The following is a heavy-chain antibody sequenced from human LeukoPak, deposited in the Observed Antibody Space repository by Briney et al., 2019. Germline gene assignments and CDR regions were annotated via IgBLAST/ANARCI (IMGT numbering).Heavy chain of an antibody. CDR2: IYPRDGST. Sequence: ASVKVSCKASGYSFTSNYIHWVRQAPGQGLEWMGMIYPRDGSTSYAQKFQGRVTVTRDTSTSTVHMELSGLRSKDTAVYYCARDQEAFDYWGQGTLVTVSS. J-gene: IGHJ4*02. V-gene: IGHV1-46*01. CDR3: ARDQEAFDY. CDR1: GYSFTSNY.